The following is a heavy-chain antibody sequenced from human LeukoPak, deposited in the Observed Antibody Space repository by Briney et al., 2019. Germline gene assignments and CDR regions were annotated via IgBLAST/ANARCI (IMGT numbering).Heavy chain of an antibody. CDR1: GGSFSGYY. V-gene: IGHV4-34*01. CDR3: ARGELWLVY. D-gene: IGHD5-18*01. Sequence: SETLSLTCAVYGGSFSGYYWSWIRQPPGKGLEWIGEINHSGSTNYNPSLKSRVTISVDTSKNQFSLKLSSVTAADTAVYYCARGELWLVYWGQGTLVTVPS. J-gene: IGHJ4*02. CDR2: INHSGST.